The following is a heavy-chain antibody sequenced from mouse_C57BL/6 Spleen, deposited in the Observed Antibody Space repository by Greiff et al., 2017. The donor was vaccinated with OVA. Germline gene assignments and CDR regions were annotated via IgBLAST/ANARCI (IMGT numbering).Heavy chain of an antibody. CDR3: ARWDYYGSSYGGYAMDY. CDR2: INPNNGGT. Sequence: EVQLQQSGPELVKPGASVKIPCKASGYTFTDYNMDWVKQSHGKSLEWIGDINPNNGGTIYNQKFKGKATLTVAKSSSTAYMELRSLTSEDTAVYYCARWDYYGSSYGGYAMDYWGQGTSVTVSS. D-gene: IGHD1-1*01. CDR1: GYTFTDYN. V-gene: IGHV1-18*01. J-gene: IGHJ4*01.